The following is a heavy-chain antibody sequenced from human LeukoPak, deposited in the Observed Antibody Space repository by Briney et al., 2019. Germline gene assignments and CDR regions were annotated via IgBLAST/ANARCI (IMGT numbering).Heavy chain of an antibody. Sequence: SQTLSLTCTVSGESIRSGDYCWNWIRQPAGKGLEWIGRIYTTGSTNYNPSLKSRVTISVDTSKSQFSLNLTSVTAADTAVYFCARDRLGGHNYFDNWGQGTLVTVSS. CDR1: GESIRSGDYC. CDR2: IYTTGST. J-gene: IGHJ4*02. V-gene: IGHV4-61*02. CDR3: ARDRLGGHNYFDN. D-gene: IGHD3-16*01.